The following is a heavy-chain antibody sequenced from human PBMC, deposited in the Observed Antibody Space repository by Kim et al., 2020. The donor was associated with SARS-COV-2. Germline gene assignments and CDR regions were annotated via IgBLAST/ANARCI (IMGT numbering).Heavy chain of an antibody. CDR1: GYIFNNYG. J-gene: IGHJ5*02. CDR3: AREKGQSWEAGGADL. V-gene: IGHV1-18*04. D-gene: IGHD6-13*01. CDR2: ISAYSNNI. Sequence: ASVKVSCKTSGYIFNNYGISWVRQTPGQGLEWMAWISAYSNNINYAEKVKDRVTLTIDRSTSTAYMEVRSLTFDDTAVYFCAREKGQSWEAGGADLWGQGTLVTVSS.